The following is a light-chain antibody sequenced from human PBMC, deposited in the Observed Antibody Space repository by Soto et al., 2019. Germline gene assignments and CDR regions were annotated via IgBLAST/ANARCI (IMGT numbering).Light chain of an antibody. J-gene: IGKJ1*01. CDR2: DAS. CDR3: QQYNNQWT. CDR1: QTITTH. Sequence: DIQMTQSPSSLSASVGDRVTITCRASQTITTHVNWYQQKPGKAPKPLIYDASSLESGVPSRFSGSGSGTEFTLTISSLQPDDFATYYCQQYNNQWTFGQGTKVDIK. V-gene: IGKV1-5*01.